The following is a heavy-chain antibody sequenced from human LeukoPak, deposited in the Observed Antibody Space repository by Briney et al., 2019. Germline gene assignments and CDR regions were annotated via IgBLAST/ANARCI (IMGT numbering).Heavy chain of an antibody. CDR1: GGSISSSSYY. J-gene: IGHJ5*02. CDR3: ARYGTMVRGVIITENWFDP. CDR2: IYYSGST. Sequence: PSETLSLTCTVSGGSISSSSYYWGWIRQPPGKGLEWIGSIYYSGSTYYNPSLKSRVTVSVDTSKNQFSLKLSSVTAADTAVYYCARYGTMVRGVIITENWFDPWGQGTLVTVSS. D-gene: IGHD3-10*01. V-gene: IGHV4-39*01.